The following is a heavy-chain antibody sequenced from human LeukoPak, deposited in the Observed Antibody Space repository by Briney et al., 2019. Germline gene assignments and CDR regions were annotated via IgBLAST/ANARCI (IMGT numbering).Heavy chain of an antibody. J-gene: IGHJ4*02. V-gene: IGHV3-30*02. CDR1: GFTFSSYG. D-gene: IGHD3-22*01. CDR3: ARGRMETYYYDSSGYSTADY. CDR2: IRYDGSNK. Sequence: GGSLRLSCAASGFTFSSYGMHWVRQAPGKGLEWVAFIRYDGSNKYYADSVKGRFTISRDNSKNTLYLQMNSLRAEDTAVYYCARGRMETYYYDSSGYSTADYWGQGTLVTVSS.